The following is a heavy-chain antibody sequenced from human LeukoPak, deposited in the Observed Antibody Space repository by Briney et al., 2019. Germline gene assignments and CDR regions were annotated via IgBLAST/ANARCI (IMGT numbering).Heavy chain of an antibody. CDR1: GYSFTSYW. J-gene: IGHJ6*04. V-gene: IGHV5-51*01. CDR2: IYPGDSDT. D-gene: IGHD3-10*01. Sequence: GESLKISCKGSGYSFTSYWIGWVRQMPGKGLEWMGIIYPGDSDTRYSPSFQGQVTISADKSISTAYLQWSSLKASDTAMYYCARQGDYGSGSSSYYYYGMDVWGKGTTVTVSS. CDR3: ARQGDYGSGSSSYYYYGMDV.